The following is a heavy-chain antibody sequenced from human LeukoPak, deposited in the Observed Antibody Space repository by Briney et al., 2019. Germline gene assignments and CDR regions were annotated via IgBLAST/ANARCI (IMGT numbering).Heavy chain of an antibody. CDR3: ATDSTSSYFWFDT. Sequence: GASVKVSCKVSGYTPTELSMHWVRQAPGKGLERMGGFDPEDGEAIYAEKFQGRVTMTEDTSADTAYMELSSLRSEDTAVYYCATDSTSSYFWFDTWGQGTLVTVSS. CDR2: FDPEDGEA. J-gene: IGHJ5*02. D-gene: IGHD6-6*01. V-gene: IGHV1-24*01. CDR1: GYTPTELS.